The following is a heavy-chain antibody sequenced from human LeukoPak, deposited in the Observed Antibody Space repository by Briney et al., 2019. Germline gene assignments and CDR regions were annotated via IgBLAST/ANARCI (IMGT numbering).Heavy chain of an antibody. CDR1: GDSISSSSYY. V-gene: IGHV4-39*07. J-gene: IGHJ5*02. CDR2: IYYSGST. CDR3: ARVEAQWEASHWFDP. Sequence: SETLSLTCTVSGDSISSSSYYWGWIRQPPGKGLEWIGSIYYSGSTYYKPSLSSRVTISLDTSKNQFSLRLRFVTAADTAMYYCARVEAQWEASHWFDPWGHGTLVTVSS. D-gene: IGHD1-26*01.